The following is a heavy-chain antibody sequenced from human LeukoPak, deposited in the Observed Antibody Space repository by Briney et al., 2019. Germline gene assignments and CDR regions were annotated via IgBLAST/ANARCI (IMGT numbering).Heavy chain of an antibody. V-gene: IGHV4-39*01. CDR3: ARVIIPDRYVDY. J-gene: IGHJ4*02. Sequence: SETLSLTCTVSGGSISSSSYYWGWIRQPPGKGLEWIGSIYYSGSTYYNPSLKSRVTISVDTSKNQFSLKLSSVTAADTAVYYCARVIIPDRYVDYWGQGTLVTVSS. CDR1: GGSISSSSYY. D-gene: IGHD1-14*01. CDR2: IYYSGST.